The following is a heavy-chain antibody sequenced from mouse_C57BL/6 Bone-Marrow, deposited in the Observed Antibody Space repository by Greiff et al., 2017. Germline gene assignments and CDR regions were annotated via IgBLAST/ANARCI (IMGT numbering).Heavy chain of an antibody. J-gene: IGHJ1*03. CDR1: GYSFTGYF. CDR2: INPYNGDT. D-gene: IGHD2-3*01. CDR3: ARYRDGYYWYFDV. V-gene: IGHV1-20*01. Sequence: VQLQQSGPELVKPGDSVKISCKASGYSFTGYFMNWVMQSHGKSLEWIGRINPYNGDTFYNQKFKGKATLTVDKSSSTAHMELRSLTSEDSAVYYCARYRDGYYWYFDVWGTGTTVTVSS.